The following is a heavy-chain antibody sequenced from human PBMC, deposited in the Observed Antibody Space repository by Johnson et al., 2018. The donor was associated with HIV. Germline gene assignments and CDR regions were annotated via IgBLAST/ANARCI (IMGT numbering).Heavy chain of an antibody. CDR2: IRYDGGNK. CDR3: TTRLNSGTYWGNYDFDV. V-gene: IGHV3-30*02. D-gene: IGHD1-26*01. Sequence: QVQLVESGGGVVQPGGSLRLSCAASGFTFSSSGMHWVRQAPGKGLEWVAFIRYDGGNKDYADSVKGRFTISRDNSKNTLYLQMNSLRAEDTALYYCTTRLNSGTYWGNYDFDVWGQGTMVTVSS. J-gene: IGHJ3*01. CDR1: GFTFSSSG.